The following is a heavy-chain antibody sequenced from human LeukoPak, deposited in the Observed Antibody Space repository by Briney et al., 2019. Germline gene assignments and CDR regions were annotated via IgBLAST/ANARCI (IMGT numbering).Heavy chain of an antibody. J-gene: IGHJ4*02. V-gene: IGHV3-30*18. D-gene: IGHD5-18*01. Sequence: TGRSLRLSCAASGFTFSSYGMHWVRQAPGKGLEWVAVISYDGSNKYYADSVKGRFTISRDNSKNTLYLQMNSLRAEDTAVYYCAKDRGRAHSYGSSDYWGQGTLVTVSS. CDR1: GFTFSSYG. CDR3: AKDRGRAHSYGSSDY. CDR2: ISYDGSNK.